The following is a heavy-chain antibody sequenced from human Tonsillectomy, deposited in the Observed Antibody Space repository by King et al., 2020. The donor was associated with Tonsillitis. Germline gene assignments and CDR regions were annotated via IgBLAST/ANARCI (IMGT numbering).Heavy chain of an antibody. D-gene: IGHD2-21*02. Sequence: VQLVESGGGLVQPGGSLRLSCAASGFTFSSYAMSWVRQAPGKGLEWVSAISGSGGSTYYAGSVKGRFTISGDNSKNTLYLQMNSLRAEDTAVYYCAKDSQRIVVVTAHYWGQGTLVTVSS. J-gene: IGHJ4*02. CDR3: AKDSQRIVVVTAHY. V-gene: IGHV3-23*04. CDR2: ISGSGGST. CDR1: GFTFSSYA.